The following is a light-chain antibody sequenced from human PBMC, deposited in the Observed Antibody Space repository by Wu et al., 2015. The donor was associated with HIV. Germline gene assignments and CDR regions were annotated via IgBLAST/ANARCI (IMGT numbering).Light chain of an antibody. Sequence: IVLTQSPATLSVSPGDTATLSCRASQSVSTNLAWYQQNRGQAPRLLFYGASSRATGVPDRFSGSGSGTDFTLTISSLEPEDFAVYYCQQRSNWPLTFGGGTKVEIK. J-gene: IGKJ4*01. V-gene: IGKV3-11*01. CDR3: QQRSNWPLT. CDR2: GAS. CDR1: QSVSTN.